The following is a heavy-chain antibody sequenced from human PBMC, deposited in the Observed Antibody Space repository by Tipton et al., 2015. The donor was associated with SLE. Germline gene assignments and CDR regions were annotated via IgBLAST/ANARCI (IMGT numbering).Heavy chain of an antibody. CDR2: VYDSGYT. J-gene: IGHJ4*02. V-gene: IGHV4-4*07. CDR3: ARLGSGWSSRGSTFDY. Sequence: TLSLTCTVSGGSMSSYYWSWIRQPAGRGLEYIGRVYDSGYTFFNPSLRSRVTMSVDTSKNQFSLKLSSVTAADTAVYYCARLGSGWSSRGSTFDYWGQGTLVTVSS. CDR1: GGSMSSYY. D-gene: IGHD6-19*01.